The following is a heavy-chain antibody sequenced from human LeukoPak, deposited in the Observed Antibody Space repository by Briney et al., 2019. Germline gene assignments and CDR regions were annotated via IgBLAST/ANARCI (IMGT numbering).Heavy chain of an antibody. D-gene: IGHD6-19*01. CDR3: ARSPGYSSGWYPGPEYFQH. CDR2: IYYSGST. CDR1: GGSISSSSYY. J-gene: IGHJ1*01. Sequence: PSETLSLTCTVSGGSISSSSYYWGWIRQPPGKGLEWIGSIYYSGSTYYNPSLKSPVTISVDTSKNQFSLKLRSVTAADTAVYYCARSPGYSSGWYPGPEYFQHWGQGTLVTVSS. V-gene: IGHV4-39*01.